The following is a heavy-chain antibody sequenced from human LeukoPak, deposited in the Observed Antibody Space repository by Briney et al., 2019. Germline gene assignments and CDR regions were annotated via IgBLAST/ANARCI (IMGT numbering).Heavy chain of an antibody. V-gene: IGHV3-30*18. CDR3: AKDGEWEWEQHRGEEFDY. D-gene: IGHD1-26*01. CDR2: ISYDGSNK. Sequence: PGRSLRLSCAASGFTFSSYGMHWVRQAPGKGLEWVAVISYDGSNKYYADSVKGRFTISRDNSKNTLYPQMNSLRAEDTAVYYCAKDGEWEWEQHRGEEFDYWGQGTLVTVSS. J-gene: IGHJ4*02. CDR1: GFTFSSYG.